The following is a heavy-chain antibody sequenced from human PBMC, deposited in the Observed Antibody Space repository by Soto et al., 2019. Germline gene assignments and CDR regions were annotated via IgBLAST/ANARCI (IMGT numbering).Heavy chain of an antibody. V-gene: IGHV4-34*01. Sequence: QVQLQQWGAGLLKPSETLSLSCAVYGGYFNDNYYTWFRQPPGKGLEWIGEISRSGTTKYIPSLKRRASISWDRSRTQVSLKVTSVTAADTAVYYCATSLWFGTQVELWGQGALVTVSS. CDR1: GGYFNDNY. D-gene: IGHD3-10*01. J-gene: IGHJ5*02. CDR2: ISRSGTT. CDR3: ATSLWFGTQVEL.